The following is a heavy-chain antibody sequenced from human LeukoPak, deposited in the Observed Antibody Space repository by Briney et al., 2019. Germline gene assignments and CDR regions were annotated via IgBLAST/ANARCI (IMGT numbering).Heavy chain of an antibody. CDR3: ARDSYGDADFDS. V-gene: IGHV3-53*01. CDR1: GFTFSSYS. D-gene: IGHD4-17*01. Sequence: GVSLRLSCAASGFTFSSYSMNWVRQAPGRGLEWVSFIYADGNTYYADSVKGRFTISRDISKNAVYLQMNSLRAEDTAVYYCARDSYGDADFDSWGQGTLVTVSS. CDR2: IYADGNT. J-gene: IGHJ4*02.